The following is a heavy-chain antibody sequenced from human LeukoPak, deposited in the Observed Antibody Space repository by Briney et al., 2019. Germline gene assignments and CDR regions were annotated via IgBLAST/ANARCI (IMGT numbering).Heavy chain of an antibody. V-gene: IGHV3-48*03. CDR3: ARALDSGWYYFDY. J-gene: IGHJ4*02. Sequence: PGGSLRLSCAASGFTFSSYEMNWVRQAPGRGLEWISYISSRGTTMYYADSVKGRFTVSGDNAKDSLYLQMNSLRGEDTAIYYCARALDSGWYYFDYWGQGTLVTVSS. CDR1: GFTFSSYE. CDR2: ISSRGTTM. D-gene: IGHD6-19*01.